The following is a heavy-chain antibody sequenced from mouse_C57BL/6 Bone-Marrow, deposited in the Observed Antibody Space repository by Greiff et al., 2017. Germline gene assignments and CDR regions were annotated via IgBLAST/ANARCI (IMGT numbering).Heavy chain of an antibody. J-gene: IGHJ2*01. CDR1: GFTFSDYG. CDR2: ISSGSSTI. CDR3: AGGGDY. Sequence: EVHLVESGGGLVKPGGSLKLSCAASGFTFSDYGMHWVRQAPEKGLEWVAYISSGSSTIYYAATVKGRFTISRDNAKNTLFLQMTGLRSGDTAEYYCAGGGDYWGQGTTLTVSS. V-gene: IGHV5-17*01.